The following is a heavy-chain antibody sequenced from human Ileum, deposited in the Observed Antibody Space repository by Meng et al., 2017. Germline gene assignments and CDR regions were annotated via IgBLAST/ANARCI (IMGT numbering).Heavy chain of an antibody. Sequence: VARQGSGPGLVRPSGTLSLTCTISGGSVKTGSYYWSWIRQPPGKGLEWIGYMYFSGSTKYNASLKSRVSISVDTSKKQFSLNLTSVTAADTAVYYCARGHYDKYFDSWGQGTLVTVSS. D-gene: IGHD3-22*01. CDR2: MYFSGST. CDR3: ARGHYDKYFDS. J-gene: IGHJ4*02. V-gene: IGHV4-61*01. CDR1: GGSVKTGSYY.